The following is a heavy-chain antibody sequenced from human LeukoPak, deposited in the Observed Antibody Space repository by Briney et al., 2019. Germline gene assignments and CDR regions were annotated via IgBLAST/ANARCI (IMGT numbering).Heavy chain of an antibody. CDR3: ARDFDY. V-gene: IGHV3-21*01. Sequence: NSGGSLRLSCAASGFTFSSYSMNWVRQAPGKGLEWVSSISSSSSYIYYADSVKGRFTISRDNAKNSLYPQMNSLRAEDTAVYYCARDFDYWGQGTLVTVSS. CDR2: ISSSSSYI. CDR1: GFTFSSYS. J-gene: IGHJ4*02.